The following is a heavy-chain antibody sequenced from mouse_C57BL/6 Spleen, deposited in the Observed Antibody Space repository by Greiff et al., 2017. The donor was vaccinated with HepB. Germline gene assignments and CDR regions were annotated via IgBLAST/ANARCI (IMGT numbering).Heavy chain of an antibody. J-gene: IGHJ4*01. V-gene: IGHV1-52*01. CDR1: GYTFTSYW. CDR3: GRGTGYYAMEY. Sequence: QVQLQQPGPELVRPGSSVKLSCKASGYTFTSYWMHWVKQRHIQGLEWIGNIDTSDSETNYNQKFKDKATLTVDKSSSTAYMQHSSLTSEDAAVYYCGRGTGYYAMEYWGQGATVTVSS. CDR2: IDTSDSET. D-gene: IGHD4-1*01.